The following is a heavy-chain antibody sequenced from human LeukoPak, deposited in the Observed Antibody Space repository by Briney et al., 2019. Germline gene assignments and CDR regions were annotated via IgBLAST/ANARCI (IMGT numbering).Heavy chain of an antibody. CDR3: ARDSRGGYFDWLLYEGYYYYGMDV. J-gene: IGHJ6*02. D-gene: IGHD3-9*01. Sequence: GASVKVSCKASGYTFTNYGISWVRQAPGQGLEWMGWISAYNGNTNYAQKLQGRVTMTTDTSTSTAYMELRSLRSDDTAVYYCARDSRGGYFDWLLYEGYYYYGMDVWGQGTTVTVSS. V-gene: IGHV1-18*01. CDR2: ISAYNGNT. CDR1: GYTFTNYG.